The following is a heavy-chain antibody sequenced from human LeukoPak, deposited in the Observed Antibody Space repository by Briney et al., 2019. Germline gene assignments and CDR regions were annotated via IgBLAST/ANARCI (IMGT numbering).Heavy chain of an antibody. CDR2: INHSGST. V-gene: IGHV4-34*01. D-gene: IGHD4-17*01. CDR3: ARVVGVTNFDY. CDR1: GGSFSGCY. J-gene: IGHJ4*02. Sequence: SETLSLTCAVYGGSFSGCYWSWIRQPPGKGLEWIGEINHSGSTNYNPSLKSRVTISVDTSKNQFSLKLSAVTAADTAVYYCARVVGVTNFDYWGQGTLVTVSA.